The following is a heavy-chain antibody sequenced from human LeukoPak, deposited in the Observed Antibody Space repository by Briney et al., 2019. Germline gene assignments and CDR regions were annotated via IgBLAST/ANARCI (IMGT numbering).Heavy chain of an antibody. D-gene: IGHD3-22*01. CDR3: ARDYYDSSGSIWYFDL. CDR1: GFPFSSYS. V-gene: IGHV3-21*01. CDR2: IRSSSSYI. Sequence: PGGSLRLSCAASGFPFSSYSMNWVRQALGKGLEWVSSIRSSSSYIYYADSVKGRFTISRDNAKNSLYLQMNSLRAEDTAVYYCARDYYDSSGSIWYFDLWGRGTRVTVSS. J-gene: IGHJ2*01.